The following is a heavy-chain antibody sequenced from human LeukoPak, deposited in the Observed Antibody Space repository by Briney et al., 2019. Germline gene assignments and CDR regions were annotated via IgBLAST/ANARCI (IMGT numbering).Heavy chain of an antibody. CDR2: ISRDSSYI. CDR1: GFIFSSSA. V-gene: IGHV3-21*01. Sequence: GGSLRLSCAASGFIFSSSAMEWVRQAPGKGLEWVSSISRDSSYIYYADSVKGRFTIARDNAKNSLYLQMKSLTAEDTAVYYCARLHCSTTSCYGKYYFDYWGQGTLVTVSS. CDR3: ARLHCSTTSCYGKYYFDY. D-gene: IGHD2-2*01. J-gene: IGHJ4*02.